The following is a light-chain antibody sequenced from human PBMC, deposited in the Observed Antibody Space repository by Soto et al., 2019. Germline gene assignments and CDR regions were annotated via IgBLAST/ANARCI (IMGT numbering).Light chain of an antibody. CDR2: HAS. CDR1: QSIDRW. CDR3: QHYKTWPLA. V-gene: IGKV1-5*01. Sequence: DIQMTQSPSTLPASLGGRVSITCLASQSIDRWLAWYQQRPGKAPKILIYHASSLETGVPSRFSGSGSGTEFTLTISGLQSEDFAVYFCQHYKTWPLAFGGGTKVDIK. J-gene: IGKJ4*01.